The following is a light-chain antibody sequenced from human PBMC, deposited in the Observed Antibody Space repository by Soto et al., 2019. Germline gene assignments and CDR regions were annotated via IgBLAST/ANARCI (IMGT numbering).Light chain of an antibody. CDR3: HLYDTSPPVT. J-gene: IGKJ5*01. CDR1: QSVSSSY. Sequence: ENVLTQSPGTLSLSPGERATLSCRAIQSVSSSYLAWYQQKPGQAPRLLIYGASSRATGIPDRFSGSGSGTDFTLTISRLEPEDFAMYYCHLYDTSPPVTFGQGTRLEIK. CDR2: GAS. V-gene: IGKV3-20*01.